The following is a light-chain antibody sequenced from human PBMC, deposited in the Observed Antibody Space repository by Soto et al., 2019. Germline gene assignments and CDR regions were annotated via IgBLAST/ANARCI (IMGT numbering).Light chain of an antibody. J-gene: IGKJ1*01. Sequence: EIVLTQSPGTLSLSPGERATLSCRASQSVSSTYLAWYQQQPGQAPRLLIYGASSRDTGIPDRFSGSGSGTDFTLTISRLEPEDFAVYYCQQYGSSSWTFGQGTKVEIK. CDR2: GAS. CDR3: QQYGSSSWT. CDR1: QSVSSTY. V-gene: IGKV3-20*01.